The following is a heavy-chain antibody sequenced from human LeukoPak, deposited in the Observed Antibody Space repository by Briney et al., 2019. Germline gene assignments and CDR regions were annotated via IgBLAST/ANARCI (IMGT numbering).Heavy chain of an antibody. J-gene: IGHJ4*02. CDR1: GFTFSSYG. D-gene: IGHD2-2*02. CDR2: IWYDGSNK. CDR3: AKENGVVPAAIREVGFDY. V-gene: IGHV3-33*06. Sequence: GGSLRLSCAASGFTFSSYGMHWVRQAPGKGLEGVAVIWYDGSNKYYADSVKGRFTISRDNSKNTLYLQMNSLRAEDTAVYYCAKENGVVPAAIREVGFDYWGQGTLVTVSS.